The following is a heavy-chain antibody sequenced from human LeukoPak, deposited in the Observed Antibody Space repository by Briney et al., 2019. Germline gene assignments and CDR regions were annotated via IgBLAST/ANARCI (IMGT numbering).Heavy chain of an antibody. CDR2: INPSGGSTT. Sequence: GASVKVSCKASGYTLTSYYMHWVRQAPGQGPEWMVVINPSGGSTTSYAQKIQGRVTMTRDTSMSTVTMELSSLRSEDTAVYYCARGTLRYFDFWGQGTLVTVSS. J-gene: IGHJ4*02. CDR1: GYTLTSYY. CDR3: ARGTLRYFDF. D-gene: IGHD3-9*01. V-gene: IGHV1-46*01.